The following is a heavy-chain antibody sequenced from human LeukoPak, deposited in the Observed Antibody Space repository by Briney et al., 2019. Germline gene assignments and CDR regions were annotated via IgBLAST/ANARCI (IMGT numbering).Heavy chain of an antibody. CDR2: IAGKTHTGTT. D-gene: IGHD5-24*01. CDR1: GVTLGDYA. Sequence: GGSLRLSCTAAGVTLGDYAISWFRQAPGKGLQWVGFIAGKTHTGTTEYAASVKGRFSISRDDSKSVAYLEMNSLNTEDTAVYYCSRDSYGYQPEFGFAVWGPGTTVTVSS. V-gene: IGHV3-49*03. CDR3: SRDSYGYQPEFGFAV. J-gene: IGHJ6*02.